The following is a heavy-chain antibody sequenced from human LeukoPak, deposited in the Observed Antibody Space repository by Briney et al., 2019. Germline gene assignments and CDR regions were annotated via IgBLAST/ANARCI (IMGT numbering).Heavy chain of an antibody. V-gene: IGHV4-39*01. Sequence: SETLSLTCTVSGGAIISDNFYWGWVRQPPGKGLEWVGSINYSGATYYNTSLRSRVSISVDASRTQFFLGLNSVTAADTAVYYCGRLFDSRGKGILVTVSS. CDR3: GRLFDS. J-gene: IGHJ4*02. CDR2: INYSGAT. CDR1: GGAIISDNFY.